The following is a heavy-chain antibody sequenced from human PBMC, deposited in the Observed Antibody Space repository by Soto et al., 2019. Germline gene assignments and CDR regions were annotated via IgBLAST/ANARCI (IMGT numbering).Heavy chain of an antibody. CDR2: ISYDGSNK. D-gene: IGHD3-3*01. J-gene: IGHJ6*04. CDR1: GFTFSSDA. V-gene: IGHV3-30-3*01. Sequence: GGSLRLSCAASGFTFSSDAMHWVRQAPGKGLEWVAVISYDGSNKYYADSVKGRFTISRDNSKNTLYLQMNSLRAEDTAVYYCARDRFLECLFPLYHYYGMDFGGKGTTVTVSS. CDR3: ARDRFLECLFPLYHYYGMDF.